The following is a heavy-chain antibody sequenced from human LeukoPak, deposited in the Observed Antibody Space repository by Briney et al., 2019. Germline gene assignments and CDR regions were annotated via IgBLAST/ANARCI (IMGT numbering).Heavy chain of an antibody. V-gene: IGHV3-23*01. J-gene: IGHJ4*02. Sequence: GGSLRLSCVASGFTFRSYPMTWVRQVPGKGLEWAASLTGSGQTTQYADFVRGRFTISRDNALNSLYLQMNGLRAEDTAIYYCARSIPYGTTWYGRSDYWGQGTLVTVSS. CDR3: ARSIPYGTTWYGRSDY. CDR2: LTGSGQTT. CDR1: GFTFRSYP. D-gene: IGHD6-13*01.